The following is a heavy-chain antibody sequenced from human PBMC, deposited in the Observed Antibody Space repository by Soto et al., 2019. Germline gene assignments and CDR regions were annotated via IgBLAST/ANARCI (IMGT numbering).Heavy chain of an antibody. CDR3: ARETLSFGSALDV. CDR1: GFRFDDYN. J-gene: IGHJ6*02. D-gene: IGHD3-3*01. CDR2: ITWNGGNT. Sequence: RESLKISCAASGFRFDDYNIHWVRQAPGKGLEWVSLITWNGGNTYYADSVKGRFTISRDGTTKSVSLQMTSLKTEDTGLYYCARETLSFGSALDVWGQGTTVTVSS. V-gene: IGHV3-43*01.